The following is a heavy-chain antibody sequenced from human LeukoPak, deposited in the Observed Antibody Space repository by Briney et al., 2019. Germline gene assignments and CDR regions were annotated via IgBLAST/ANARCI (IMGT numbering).Heavy chain of an antibody. D-gene: IGHD3-10*01. V-gene: IGHV4-38-2*02. CDR3: ARSYYYGSGSYFARTINWFDP. Sequence: PSETLSLTCTVSGYSISSGYYWGWIRQPPGKGLEWIGSNYHSGSTYYNPSLKSRVTISVGTSKNQFSLKLSSVTAADTAVYYCARSYYYGSGSYFARTINWFDPWGQGTLVTVSS. CDR2: NYHSGST. CDR1: GYSISSGYY. J-gene: IGHJ5*02.